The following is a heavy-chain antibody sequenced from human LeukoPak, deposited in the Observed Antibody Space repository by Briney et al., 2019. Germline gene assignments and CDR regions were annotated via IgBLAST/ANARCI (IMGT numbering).Heavy chain of an antibody. Sequence: SVKVSCKASGGAFSSYAISWVRQAPGQGLEWMGGIIPIFGTANYAQKFQGRVTITADESTSTAYMELSSLRSEDTAVYYCARGGGDSSGYYSWGQGTLVTVSS. CDR3: ARGGGDSSGYYS. CDR2: IIPIFGTA. CDR1: GGAFSSYA. D-gene: IGHD3-22*01. J-gene: IGHJ4*02. V-gene: IGHV1-69*13.